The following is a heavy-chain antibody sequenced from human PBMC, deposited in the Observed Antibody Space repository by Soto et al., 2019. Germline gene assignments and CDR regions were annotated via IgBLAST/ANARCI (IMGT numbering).Heavy chain of an antibody. CDR3: ARVTPPTADYHFLSGYYIHDY. CDR1: GGSISSGDYY. V-gene: IGHV4-30-4*01. CDR2: IYYSGST. D-gene: IGHD3-3*01. Sequence: QVQLQESGPGLVKPSQTLSLTCTVSGGSISSGDYYWSWIRQPPGKGLEWIGYIYYSGSTYYNPSLKSRVTISVDTSKNQFSLKLSSVTAADTAVYYCARVTPPTADYHFLSGYYIHDYWGQGTLVTVSS. J-gene: IGHJ4*02.